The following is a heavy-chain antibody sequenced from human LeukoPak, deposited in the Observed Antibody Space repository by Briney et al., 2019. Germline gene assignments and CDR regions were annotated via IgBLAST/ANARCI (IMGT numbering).Heavy chain of an antibody. CDR1: GGSISSGGYY. CDR2: IYYSGST. Sequence: SQTLSLTCTVSGGSISSGGYYWRWIRQHPGKGLEWIGYIYYSGSTYYNPSLKSRVTISVDTSKNQFSLKLSSVTAADTAVYYCARDKRVDYYDSSGYDDWGQGTLVTVSS. D-gene: IGHD3-22*01. CDR3: ARDKRVDYYDSSGYDD. V-gene: IGHV4-31*03. J-gene: IGHJ4*02.